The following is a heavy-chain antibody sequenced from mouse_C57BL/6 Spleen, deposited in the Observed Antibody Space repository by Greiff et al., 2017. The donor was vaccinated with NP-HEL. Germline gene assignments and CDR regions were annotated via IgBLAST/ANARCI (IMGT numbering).Heavy chain of an antibody. CDR3: ARSGYYFDY. CDR2: INPNNGGT. J-gene: IGHJ2*01. D-gene: IGHD3-1*01. V-gene: IGHV1-26*01. Sequence: VQLQQSGPELVKPGASVKISCKASGYTFTDYYMNWVKQSHGQSLEWIGDINPNNGGTSYNQKFKGKATLTVDKSSSTAYMELRSLTSDDSAVYYCARSGYYFDYWGQGTTLTVSS. CDR1: GYTFTDYY.